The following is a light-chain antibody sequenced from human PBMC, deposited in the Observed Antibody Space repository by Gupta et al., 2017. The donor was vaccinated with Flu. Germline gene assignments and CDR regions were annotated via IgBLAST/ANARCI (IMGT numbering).Light chain of an antibody. CDR3: AAWDDSLSGGV. J-gene: IGLJ3*02. CDR2: RNN. CDR1: SSNIGSNY. Sequence: QSVLTQPPSASGTPGQRVPISCSGSSSNIGSNYVYWYQQLPGTAPKLLIYRNNQRPSGVPDRFSGSKSGTSASLAISELRSEDEADYYCAAWDDSLSGGVFGGGTKLTVL. V-gene: IGLV1-47*01.